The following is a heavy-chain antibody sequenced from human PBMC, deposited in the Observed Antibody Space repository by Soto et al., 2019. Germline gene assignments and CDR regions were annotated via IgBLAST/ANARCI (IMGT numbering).Heavy chain of an antibody. V-gene: IGHV3-21*01. D-gene: IGHD6-19*01. Sequence: GGSLRLSCAASGFTFSSYSMNWVRQAPGKGLEWVSSISSSSSYIYYADSVKGRFTISRDNAKNSLYLQMNSLRAEDTAVYYCARDSDIAVAWVHNYYNYGMGGWGQATTVTVSS. CDR3: ARDSDIAVAWVHNYYNYGMGG. CDR2: ISSSSSYI. CDR1: GFTFSSYS. J-gene: IGHJ6*02.